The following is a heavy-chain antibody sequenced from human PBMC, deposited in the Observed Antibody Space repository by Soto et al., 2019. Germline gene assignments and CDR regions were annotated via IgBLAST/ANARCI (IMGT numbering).Heavy chain of an antibody. V-gene: IGHV5-51*01. CDR1: GYSFNSYL. Sequence: AESLNICCNSSGYSFNSYLIGWVRQMRGKRLEWMGIVHPGNYDIRYNPSFQSQVTVSVDASISTAYLQWSSLTAADAAKYYCADLTGATFPWGQGTLVTVSS. J-gene: IGHJ5*02. CDR2: VHPGNYDI. D-gene: IGHD1-20*01. CDR3: ADLTGATFP.